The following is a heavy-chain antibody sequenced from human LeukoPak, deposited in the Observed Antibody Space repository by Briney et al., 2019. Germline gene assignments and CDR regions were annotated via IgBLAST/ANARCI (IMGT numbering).Heavy chain of an antibody. V-gene: IGHV3-43*02. CDR1: GFIFYDYA. CDR3: AKASMFGVVQGDYYYGMDV. Sequence: GGSLRLSCAASGFIFYDYAMHWVRQAPGKGLEWVSLISGDGGSTYYADSVKGRFTISRDNSKNSLYLQMNSLRTDDTALYYCAKASMFGVVQGDYYYGMDVWGQGTTVTVSS. D-gene: IGHD3-3*01. J-gene: IGHJ6*02. CDR2: ISGDGGST.